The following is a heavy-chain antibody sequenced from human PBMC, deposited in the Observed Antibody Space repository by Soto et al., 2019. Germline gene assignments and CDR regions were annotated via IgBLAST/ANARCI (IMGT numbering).Heavy chain of an antibody. CDR1: GYHFTAFW. Sequence: GASLKISCKFSGYHFTAFWLGWVRQIPGKCLEWMDNIHPLDSETNYGPSFQGQVTISADKSITTAFLHWSNLKASETGIYFSQTLRFPGAIYLDSSGQGSLVTVSS. D-gene: IGHD6-25*01. CDR3: QTLRFPGAIYLDS. CDR2: IHPLDSET. V-gene: IGHV5-51*01. J-gene: IGHJ4*02.